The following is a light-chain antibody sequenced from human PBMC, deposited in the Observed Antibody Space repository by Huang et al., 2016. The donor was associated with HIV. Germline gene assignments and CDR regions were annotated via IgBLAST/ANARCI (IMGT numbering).Light chain of an antibody. J-gene: IGKJ4*01. CDR3: QQRIQWPRLT. CDR1: QNITSF. CDR2: DAT. Sequence: EIVLTHSPATLALSPGERATLPRRASQNITSFLAWDRQKPGQAPRLLIFDATNRAAGTPARFSGSGSGTDFTLTIRSLEAEDFAVYYCQQRIQWPRLTFGGGTRVEMK. V-gene: IGKV3-11*01.